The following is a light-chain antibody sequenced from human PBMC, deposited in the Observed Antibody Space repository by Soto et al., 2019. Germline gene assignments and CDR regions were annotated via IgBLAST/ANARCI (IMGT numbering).Light chain of an antibody. J-gene: IGKJ1*01. CDR3: QQYNSYSWT. CDR1: QTFSSY. CDR2: DAS. Sequence: DIQMTQSPSTLSASVGDRVTITCRASQTFSSYLAWYQQKPGKAPKLLIFDASSLEGGVPSRFSGSGSGTEFTLTISSLQPDDFATYYCQQYNSYSWTFGQGTKVDIK. V-gene: IGKV1-5*01.